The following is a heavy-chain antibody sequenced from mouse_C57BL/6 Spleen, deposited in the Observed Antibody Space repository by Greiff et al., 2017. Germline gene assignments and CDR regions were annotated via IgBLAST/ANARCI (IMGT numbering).Heavy chain of an antibody. V-gene: IGHV3-1*01. D-gene: IGHD1-1*01. J-gene: IGHJ1*03. CDR2: ISYSGST. Sequence: VQLKQSGPGMVKPSQSLSLTCTVTGYSITSGYDWHWIRHFPGNKLEWMGYISYSGSTNYNPSLKSRISITHDTSKNHFFLKLNSVTTEDTATYYCARDGYYGSGYFDVWGTGTTVTVSS. CDR3: ARDGYYGSGYFDV. CDR1: GYSITSGYD.